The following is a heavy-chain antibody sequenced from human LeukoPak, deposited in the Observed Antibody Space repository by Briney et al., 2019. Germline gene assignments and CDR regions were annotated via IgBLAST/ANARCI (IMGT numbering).Heavy chain of an antibody. D-gene: IGHD6-19*01. CDR2: INPNSGGT. CDR3: AREDHSSDPYRIDV. CDR1: GYTFTGYY. J-gene: IGHJ6*02. V-gene: IGHV1-2*02. Sequence: ASVKVSCKASGYTFTGYYMRWVRQAPGQGLEWMGWINPNSGGTNHAQKFQGRGTMTRDTSISTAYMELSRLRSDDTAVYYCAREDHSSDPYRIDVWGQGTTVTVSS.